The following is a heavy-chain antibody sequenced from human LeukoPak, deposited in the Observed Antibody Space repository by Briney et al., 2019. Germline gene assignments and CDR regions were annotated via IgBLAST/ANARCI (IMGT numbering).Heavy chain of an antibody. CDR1: GFIFSSYA. V-gene: IGHV3-30*04. Sequence: GGSLRLSCAASGFIFSSYAMHWVRQAPGKGLEWVAVISYDGSNKYYADSVKGRFTISRDNSKNTLYLQMNSLRAEDTAVYYCTRGTATTGSDAFDIWGQGTMVTVSS. CDR3: TRGTATTGSDAFDI. J-gene: IGHJ3*02. D-gene: IGHD4-17*01. CDR2: ISYDGSNK.